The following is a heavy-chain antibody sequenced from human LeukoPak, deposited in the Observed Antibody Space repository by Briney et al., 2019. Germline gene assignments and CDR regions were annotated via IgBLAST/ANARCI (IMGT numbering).Heavy chain of an antibody. CDR2: INHSGGT. J-gene: IGHJ5*02. Sequence: SETLSLTCAVYGGSFSGYYWSWIRKPPGKGLEWIGEINHSGGTNYNPSLKSRVTISVDTSKKQFSLKLSSVTAADTAVYYCARDGSTSLKWFDPWGQGTLVTVSS. CDR3: ARDGSTSLKWFDP. CDR1: GGSFSGYY. V-gene: IGHV4-34*01. D-gene: IGHD2-2*01.